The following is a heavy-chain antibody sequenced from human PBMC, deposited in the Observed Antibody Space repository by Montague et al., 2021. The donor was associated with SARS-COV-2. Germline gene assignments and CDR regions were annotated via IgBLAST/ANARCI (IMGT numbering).Heavy chain of an antibody. CDR1: GFSLSTSGVG. D-gene: IGHD6-19*01. CDR2: IYWDXYK. J-gene: IGHJ4*02. Sequence: PALVKPTQTLTLXCTFSGFSLSTSGVGVGWIRQPPGKALEWLALIYWDXYKRYSPSLKSRLTITKDTSKNQVVLTMTNMDPVDTATYYCAHNQWLVPLLFDYWGQGNPGHRLL. CDR3: AHNQWLVPLLFDY. V-gene: IGHV2-5*02.